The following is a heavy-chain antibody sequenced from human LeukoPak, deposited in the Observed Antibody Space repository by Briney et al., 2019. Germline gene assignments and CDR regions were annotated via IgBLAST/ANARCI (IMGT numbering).Heavy chain of an antibody. D-gene: IGHD2-2*01. J-gene: IGHJ5*02. Sequence: GGSLRLSCAASGFTFSSYSMNWVRQAPGKGLEWVSFISSSSRYIYYADSVKGRFTISRDNAKNSLYLQMNSLRAEDTAVYYCARDPDDIVVVPAAIFPTNWFDPWGQGTLVTVSS. CDR1: GFTFSSYS. CDR2: ISSSSRYI. CDR3: ARDPDDIVVVPAAIFPTNWFDP. V-gene: IGHV3-21*01.